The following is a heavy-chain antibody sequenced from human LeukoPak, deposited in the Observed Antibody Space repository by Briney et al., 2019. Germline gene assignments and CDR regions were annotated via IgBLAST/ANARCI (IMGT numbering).Heavy chain of an antibody. V-gene: IGHV3-48*01. J-gene: IGHJ6*02. Sequence: GGSLRLSCAASGFTFSSYSMNWVRQAPGKGLEWVSYISSSSSTIYYADSVKGRFTISRDNSKNTLYLQMNSLRAEDTAVYYCARLSGYDYYYYYGMDVWGQGTTVTVSS. CDR3: ARLSGYDYYYYYGMDV. D-gene: IGHD5-12*01. CDR2: ISSSSSTI. CDR1: GFTFSSYS.